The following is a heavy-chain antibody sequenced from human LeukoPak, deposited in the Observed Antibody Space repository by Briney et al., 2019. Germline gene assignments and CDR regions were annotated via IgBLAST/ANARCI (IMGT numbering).Heavy chain of an antibody. CDR2: IYPGDSDI. Sequence: GESLKISRKGSGYSFTNYWIGWVRQMPGKGLEWMGIIYPGDSDIRYSPSFQGQVTISADKSISTAYLQWSSLKASDTAMYYCASVDTTMGGSYWGQGTLVTVSS. CDR3: ASVDTTMGGSY. CDR1: GYSFTNYW. D-gene: IGHD5-18*01. V-gene: IGHV5-51*01. J-gene: IGHJ4*02.